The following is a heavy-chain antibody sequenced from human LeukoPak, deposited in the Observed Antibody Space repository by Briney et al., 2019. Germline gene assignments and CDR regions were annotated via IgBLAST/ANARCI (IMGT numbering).Heavy chain of an antibody. Sequence: SETLSLTCTVSGGSISSGGYYGSWIRQHPGKGLEWIGYIYYSGSTYYNPSLKSRVTISVDTSKNQFSLKLSSVTAADTAVYYCASMNWNDVWYFDYWGQGTLVTVSS. CDR3: ASMNWNDVWYFDY. D-gene: IGHD1-1*01. CDR2: IYYSGST. J-gene: IGHJ4*02. CDR1: GGSISSGGYY. V-gene: IGHV4-31*03.